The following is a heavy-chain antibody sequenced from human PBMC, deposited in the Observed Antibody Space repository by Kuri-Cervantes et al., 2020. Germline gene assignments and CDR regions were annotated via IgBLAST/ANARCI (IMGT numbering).Heavy chain of an antibody. CDR3: ARHATDMTIFGVVITPYGMDV. D-gene: IGHD3-3*01. CDR1: GGSFSGYY. CDR2: INHSGST. Sequence: SETLSLTCAVYGGSFSGYYWSWNRQPPGKGLEWIGEINHSGSTNYNPSLKSRVTISVDTSKNQFSLKLSSVTAADTAVYYCARHATDMTIFGVVITPYGMDVWGQGTTVTVSS. V-gene: IGHV4-34*01. J-gene: IGHJ6*02.